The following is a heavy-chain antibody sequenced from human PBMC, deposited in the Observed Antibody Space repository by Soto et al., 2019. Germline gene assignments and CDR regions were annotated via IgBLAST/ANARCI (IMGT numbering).Heavy chain of an antibody. CDR2: ISTSDYST. CDR3: AHCGYDPRAAFDY. Sequence: PGGSLRLSCTASGFTFSSYAMTWVRQAPGKGLEWVSTISTSDYSTYYADSMKGRFTISRDNSKNTLYLQMDSLTAEDTAVYYCAHCGYDPRAAFDYWGQGTMVTVYS. V-gene: IGHV3-23*01. CDR1: GFTFSSYA. D-gene: IGHD5-12*01. J-gene: IGHJ4*02.